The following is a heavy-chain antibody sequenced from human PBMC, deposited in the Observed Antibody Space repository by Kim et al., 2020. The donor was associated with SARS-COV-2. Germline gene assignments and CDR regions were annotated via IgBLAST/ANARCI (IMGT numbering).Heavy chain of an antibody. CDR1: GFTFSSYW. Sequence: GGSLRLSCAASGFTFSSYWMHWVRQAPGKGLVWVSRINSDGSSTSYADSVKGRFTISRDNAKNTLYLQMNSLRAEDTAVYYCARVVDGDYENFDYWGQGTLVTVSS. V-gene: IGHV3-74*01. CDR2: INSDGSST. D-gene: IGHD4-17*01. CDR3: ARVVDGDYENFDY. J-gene: IGHJ4*02.